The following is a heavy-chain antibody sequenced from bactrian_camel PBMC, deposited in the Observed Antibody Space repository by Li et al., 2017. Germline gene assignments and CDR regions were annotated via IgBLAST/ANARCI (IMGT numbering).Heavy chain of an antibody. CDR3: AAGQGVGWCLDVIRVGAEADFDY. Sequence: QLVESGGGSVQAGGSLKLSCVVSGYKTYYMAWFRQVPGKEREGVAAIYTGGGGGTYYDDSVKGRFTISQDNAKIMVYLQMTSLKPEDTAMYYCAAGQGVGWCLDVIRVGAEADFDYWGHGTQVTVS. V-gene: IGHV3S40*01. J-gene: IGHJ6*01. CDR1: GYKTYY. D-gene: IGHD5*01. CDR2: IYTGGGGGT.